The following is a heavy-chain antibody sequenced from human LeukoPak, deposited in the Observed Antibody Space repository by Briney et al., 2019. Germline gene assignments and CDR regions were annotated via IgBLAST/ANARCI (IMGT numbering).Heavy chain of an antibody. Sequence: SETLSLTCTVSGGYISSHYWSWIRQPAGKGLEWTGRIYTSGSTNYNPSLKSRVTMSLDTSKNQFSLKLSSMTAADTAVYYCARDVPASIATYYFDYWGQGTLVTVSS. CDR1: GGYISSHY. D-gene: IGHD6-6*01. J-gene: IGHJ4*02. V-gene: IGHV4-4*07. CDR3: ARDVPASIATYYFDY. CDR2: IYTSGST.